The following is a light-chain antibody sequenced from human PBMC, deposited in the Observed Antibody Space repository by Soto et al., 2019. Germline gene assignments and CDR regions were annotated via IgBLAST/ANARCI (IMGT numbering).Light chain of an antibody. CDR3: QQRSNWPLT. J-gene: IGKJ4*01. CDR2: DAS. CDR1: QSVTNF. V-gene: IGKV3-11*01. Sequence: EIVLTQSPATLSLSPGERATISCKASQSVTNFLAWYQQKLGQAPRLLIYDASKRATGIPGRFSGSGSGTDFTLTVANLELEDFAVYYCQQRSNWPLTFGGGTKVEIK.